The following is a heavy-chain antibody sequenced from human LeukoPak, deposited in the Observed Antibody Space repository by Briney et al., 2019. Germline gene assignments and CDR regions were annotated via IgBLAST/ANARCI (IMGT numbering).Heavy chain of an antibody. D-gene: IGHD5-24*01. CDR3: ARERRDGTGFDY. CDR2: INPSGGST. Sequence: ASVKVSCKASGYTFTSYYMHWVRQAPGQGLEWMGIINPSGGSTNYAQKFQGRVTMTRDTSTSTVYMELSSLRSEDTAVYYCARERRDGTGFDYWGQGTLVTVSS. V-gene: IGHV1-46*01. J-gene: IGHJ4*02. CDR1: GYTFTSYY.